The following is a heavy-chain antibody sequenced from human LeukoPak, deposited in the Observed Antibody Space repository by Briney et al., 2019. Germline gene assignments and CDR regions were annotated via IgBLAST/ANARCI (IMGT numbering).Heavy chain of an antibody. CDR3: ARVPFVVVVAAQHYFDY. D-gene: IGHD2-15*01. V-gene: IGHV1-2*02. Sequence: GASVKVSCKASGYTFTGYHMHWVRQAPGQGLEWMGWINPNSGGTNYAQKSQGRVTMTRDTSISTAYMELSRLRSDDTAVYYCARVPFVVVVAAQHYFDYWGQGTLVTVSS. J-gene: IGHJ4*02. CDR1: GYTFTGYH. CDR2: INPNSGGT.